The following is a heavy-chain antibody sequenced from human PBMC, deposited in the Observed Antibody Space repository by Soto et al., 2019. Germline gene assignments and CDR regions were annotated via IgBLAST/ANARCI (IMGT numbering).Heavy chain of an antibody. CDR3: AAEGTYYYGSGSYYYYYGMDV. CDR1: GYTFTNNA. Sequence: ASVKVSCKASGYTFTNNAMHWVRQAPAQRLEWMGWSNTASGNTKYARKFQERISITRDTSTSTAYMELSSLRSEDTAVYYCAAEGTYYYGSGSYYYYYGMDVWGQGTTVTVSS. J-gene: IGHJ6*02. D-gene: IGHD3-10*01. V-gene: IGHV1-3*04. CDR2: SNTASGNT.